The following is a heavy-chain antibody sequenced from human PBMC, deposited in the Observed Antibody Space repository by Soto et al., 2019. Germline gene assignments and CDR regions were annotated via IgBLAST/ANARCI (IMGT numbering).Heavy chain of an antibody. J-gene: IGHJ6*02. V-gene: IGHV4-59*08. D-gene: IGHD3-16*01. Sequence: PGKGLEWIGYIYYSGSTNYTPSLKSRVTISVDTSRNQFSLKLRSVTAADTAVYYCATSSYGRGPHGMDVWGQGTTVTV. CDR2: IYYSGST. CDR3: ATSSYGRGPHGMDV.